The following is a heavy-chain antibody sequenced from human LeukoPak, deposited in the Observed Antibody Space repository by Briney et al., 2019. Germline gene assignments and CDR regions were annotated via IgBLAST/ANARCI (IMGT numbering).Heavy chain of an antibody. D-gene: IGHD4-17*01. Sequence: GGSLRLSCAASGFTFSSYAMTWVRQAPGKGLEWVSAISGSGSNTYYADSVRGRFTISGDDSKNTLYLLINSLRADDTAVYYCARGNGDYAIHPDYWGQGTLVTVSS. CDR3: ARGNGDYAIHPDY. J-gene: IGHJ4*02. CDR2: ISGSGSNT. V-gene: IGHV3-23*01. CDR1: GFTFSSYA.